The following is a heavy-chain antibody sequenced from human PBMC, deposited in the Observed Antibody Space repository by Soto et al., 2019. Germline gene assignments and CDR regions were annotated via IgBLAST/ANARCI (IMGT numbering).Heavy chain of an antibody. J-gene: IGHJ4*02. CDR3: ARDRSAGCGGDCALDC. Sequence: QVQLVESGGGVVQPGTSLRLSCAASGFTFNNFGMHWVRQAPGEGLEWLTVISYDGSETYYAESVRGRFTISGDKSKSTVYLQMSSLRVEDPAVYYCARDRSAGCGGDCALDCWGQGTPVTVSS. D-gene: IGHD2-21*02. V-gene: IGHV3-30*03. CDR1: GFTFNNFG. CDR2: ISYDGSET.